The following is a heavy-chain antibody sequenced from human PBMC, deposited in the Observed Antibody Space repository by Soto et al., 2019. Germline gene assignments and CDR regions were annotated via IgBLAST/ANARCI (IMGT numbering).Heavy chain of an antibody. D-gene: IGHD3-16*01. CDR2: IHYGGGT. J-gene: IGHJ5*02. CDR3: ARGGTSGWGVFTWFDP. CDR1: RASLRSYS. Sequence: SGTLSPTCCVTRASLRSYSGGWVRPSPGKGWGWFGYIHYGGGTNYTPSLGSGVTISVDTSKNHLPLNLTSLTAADRAVYYCARGGTSGWGVFTWFDPWGQGNLVPVS. V-gene: IGHV4-59*01.